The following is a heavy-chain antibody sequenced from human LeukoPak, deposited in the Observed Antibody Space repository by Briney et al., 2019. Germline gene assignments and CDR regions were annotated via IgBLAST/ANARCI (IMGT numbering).Heavy chain of an antibody. Sequence: SVKVSCKASGGTFSNYAISWVRQAPGQGLEWMGGIIPIFGTANYAQKFRGRVTITADKSTRTAYMELSSLRSEDTAVYYCARSTRTNDYYMDVWGKGTTVTVSS. J-gene: IGHJ6*03. V-gene: IGHV1-69*06. CDR1: GGTFSNYA. D-gene: IGHD3-3*01. CDR2: IIPIFGTA. CDR3: ARSTRTNDYYMDV.